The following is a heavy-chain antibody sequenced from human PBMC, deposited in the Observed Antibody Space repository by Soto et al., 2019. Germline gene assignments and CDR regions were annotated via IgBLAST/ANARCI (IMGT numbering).Heavy chain of an antibody. CDR2: ILHSGST. V-gene: IGHV4-39*01. CDR3: ATLPAAMYFYGSDV. D-gene: IGHD2-2*01. CDR1: GGSVSISTYY. Sequence: SETLSVTCSVSGGSVSISTYYWAWVRQTPGKGLEWLGSILHSGSTYYNPSLKSRLTLSVDTSEDQFSLNLSSVTATDTGVYYCATLPAAMYFYGSDVWGPGTTVTVSS. J-gene: IGHJ6*02.